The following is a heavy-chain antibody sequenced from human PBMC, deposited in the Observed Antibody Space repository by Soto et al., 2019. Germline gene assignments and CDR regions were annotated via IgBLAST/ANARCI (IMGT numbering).Heavy chain of an antibody. CDR2: INAGNGNT. V-gene: IGHV1-3*01. CDR1: GYTFTSYA. D-gene: IGHD6-13*01. CDR3: ARVEEQQLVPRPWDYYYYGMDV. Sequence: GASVKVSCKASGYTFTSYAMHWVRQAPGQRLEWMGWINAGNGNTKYSQKFQGRVTITRDTSASTAYMELSSLRSEDTAVYYCARVEEQQLVPRPWDYYYYGMDVWGQGTTVTVSS. J-gene: IGHJ6*02.